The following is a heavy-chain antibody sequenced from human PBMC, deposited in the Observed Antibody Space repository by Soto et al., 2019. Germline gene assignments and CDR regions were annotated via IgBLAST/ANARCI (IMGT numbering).Heavy chain of an antibody. Sequence: SETLSLTCTVSGGSISSYYWNWIRQPAGKGLEWIGRIYSSGITNYNPSLKRRVTMSADTSKNQFSLKLISATAADTAVYYCARDTYDSLTDYDHLNGFDMWGQGTMVTVSS. V-gene: IGHV4-4*07. CDR2: IYSSGIT. J-gene: IGHJ3*02. CDR3: ARDTYDSLTDYDHLNGFDM. CDR1: GGSISSYY. D-gene: IGHD3-9*01.